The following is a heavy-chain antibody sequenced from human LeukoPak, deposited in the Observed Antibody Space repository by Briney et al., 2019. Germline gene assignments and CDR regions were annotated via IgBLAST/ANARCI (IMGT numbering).Heavy chain of an antibody. CDR2: IIPIFGTA. CDR3: ARDGYYYDSSGAFDI. J-gene: IGHJ3*02. D-gene: IGHD3-22*01. V-gene: IGHV1-69*13. CDR1: GYTFTSYA. Sequence: SVKVSCKASGYTFTSYAMNWVRQAPGQGLEWMGGIIPIFGTANYAQKFQGRVTITADESTSTAYMELSSLRSDDTAVYYCARDGYYYDSSGAFDIWGQGTMVTVSS.